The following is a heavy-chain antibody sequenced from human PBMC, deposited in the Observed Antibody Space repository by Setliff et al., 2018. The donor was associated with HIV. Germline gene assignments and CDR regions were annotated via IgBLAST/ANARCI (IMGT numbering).Heavy chain of an antibody. V-gene: IGHV1-8*02. D-gene: IGHD1-26*01. CDR2: MNPNSGNT. CDR1: GGTFSIYT. J-gene: IGHJ5*02. Sequence: ASVKVSCKASGGTFSIYTISWVRQAPGQGLEWMGWMNPNSGNTGYAQKFQGRVTMTRDTSISTAYMELSRLRSDDTAVYYCARIMGIVGDNWFDPWGQGTLVTVSS. CDR3: ARIMGIVGDNWFDP.